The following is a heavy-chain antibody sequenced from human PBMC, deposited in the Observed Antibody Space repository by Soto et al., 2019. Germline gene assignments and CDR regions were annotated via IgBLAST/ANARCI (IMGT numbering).Heavy chain of an antibody. Sequence: PGGSLRLSCAASGFTFSSYAMSWVRQAPGKGLEWVSAISGSGGSTYYADSVKGRFTISRDNSKNTLYLQMNSLRAEDTAVYYCAKDIVAVAGNPRYFDYWGQGTLVTVSS. CDR2: ISGSGGST. J-gene: IGHJ4*02. CDR1: GFTFSSYA. V-gene: IGHV3-23*01. CDR3: AKDIVAVAGNPRYFDY. D-gene: IGHD6-19*01.